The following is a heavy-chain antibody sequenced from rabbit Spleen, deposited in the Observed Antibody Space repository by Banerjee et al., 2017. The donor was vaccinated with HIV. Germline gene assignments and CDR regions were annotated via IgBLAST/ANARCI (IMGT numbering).Heavy chain of an antibody. J-gene: IGHJ4*01. V-gene: IGHV1S45*01. CDR1: GFDFSGSYW. Sequence: QEQLEESGGDLVKPEGSLTLTCKASGFDFSGSYWMTWVRQAPGKGLEWIGTIYVSGSTNTYYASWAKGRFTISKTSSTTVTLQMTSLTAADTATYFCVRDLGYDDASEKGYFNLWGPGTLVTVS. D-gene: IGHD2-1*01. CDR2: IYVSGSTNT. CDR3: VRDLGYDDASEKGYFNL.